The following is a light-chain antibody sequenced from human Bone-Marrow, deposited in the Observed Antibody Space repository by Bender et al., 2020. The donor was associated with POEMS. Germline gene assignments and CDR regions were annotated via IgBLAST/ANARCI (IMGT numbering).Light chain of an antibody. V-gene: IGLV3-25*03. J-gene: IGLJ2*01. Sequence: SYELTQSSSVSVSPGQTATITCSGDAMPDQFVYWYQQKTGQAPVVVIFKDTERPSGIPERFSGSSSGTTVALTITGVQAEDEADYYCQSADSSATVVFGGGTKLTVL. CDR2: KDT. CDR3: QSADSSATVV. CDR1: AMPDQF.